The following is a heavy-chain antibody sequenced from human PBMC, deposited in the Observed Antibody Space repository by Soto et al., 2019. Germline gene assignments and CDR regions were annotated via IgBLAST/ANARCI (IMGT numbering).Heavy chain of an antibody. CDR1: GLTFSSYI. D-gene: IGHD6-25*01. Sequence: SLRFSCSASGLTFSSYIMNWVRQSPVKGLELVSSISSSSSYIYYADSVKGRFTISRDNAKNSLYLQMNSLRAEDTAVYYCARGAASSIYYYYGMEFWEPVTAVNVS. CDR2: ISSSSSYI. V-gene: IGHV3-21*01. J-gene: IGHJ6*01. CDR3: ARGAASSIYYYYGMEF.